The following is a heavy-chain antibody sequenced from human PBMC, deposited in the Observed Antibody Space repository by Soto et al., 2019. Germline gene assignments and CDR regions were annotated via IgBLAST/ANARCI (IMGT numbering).Heavy chain of an antibody. J-gene: IGHJ5*02. D-gene: IGHD2-21*01. Sequence: GASVKVSCKASGYTFTSYSMHWGRQAPGQRLEWMGWINADNGNTKYSQKFQGRVTITADTSTSTAYMELSSLRSDDTAVYYCARASFQLLTPQANWFDPWGQGTLVTVSS. CDR1: GYTFTSYS. V-gene: IGHV1-3*01. CDR2: INADNGNT. CDR3: ARASFQLLTPQANWFDP.